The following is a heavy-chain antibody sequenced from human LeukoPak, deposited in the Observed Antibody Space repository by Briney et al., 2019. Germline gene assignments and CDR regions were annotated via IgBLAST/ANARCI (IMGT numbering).Heavy chain of an antibody. CDR1: GGSFSGYY. Sequence: SETLSLTCAVYGGSFSGYYWSWIRQPPGKGLEWIGEINHSGSTNYNPSLKSRVTMSIDTSKNQFSLKLSSMTAADTAVYYCARGRYCTDGSCYFDYWGQGTLVTVSS. CDR2: INHSGST. CDR3: ARGRYCTDGSCYFDY. J-gene: IGHJ4*02. D-gene: IGHD2-15*01. V-gene: IGHV4-34*01.